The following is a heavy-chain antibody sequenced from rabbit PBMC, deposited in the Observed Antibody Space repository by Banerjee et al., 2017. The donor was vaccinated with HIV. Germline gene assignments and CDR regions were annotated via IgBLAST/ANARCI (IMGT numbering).Heavy chain of an antibody. CDR3: ARDLAGVIGWNFNL. CDR2: IYGGASDTT. CDR1: GFSFSSNYY. V-gene: IGHV1S40*01. J-gene: IGHJ4*01. Sequence: QSLQESGGGLFQPGGSLALTCTASGFSFSSNYYMCWVRQAPGKGLEWIACIYGGASDTTYYASWAKGRFTISKTSSTTVTLQMTSLTAADTATYFCARDLAGVIGWNFNLWGQGTLVTVS. D-gene: IGHD4-1*01.